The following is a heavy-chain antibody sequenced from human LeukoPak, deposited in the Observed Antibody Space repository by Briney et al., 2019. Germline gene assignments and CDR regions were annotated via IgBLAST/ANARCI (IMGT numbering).Heavy chain of an antibody. D-gene: IGHD6-19*01. J-gene: IGHJ4*02. CDR1: GFTFGDYA. CDR2: ISGGGGST. V-gene: IGHV3-23*01. CDR3: AKGGSGWYLYYFDY. Sequence: GRSLRLSCTASGFTFGDYAMSWFRQAPGKGLEWVSAISGGGGSTYYADSVKGRFTISRDNSKNTLYLQMNSLRAEDTAVYYCAKGGSGWYLYYFDYWGQGTLVTVSS.